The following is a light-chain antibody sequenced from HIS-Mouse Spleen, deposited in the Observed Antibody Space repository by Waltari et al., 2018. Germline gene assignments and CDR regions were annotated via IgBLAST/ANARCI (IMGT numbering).Light chain of an antibody. CDR3: YSTDSSGNHRV. CDR1: ALPKQY. J-gene: IGLJ2*01. Sequence: SYELTQPPSVSVSPGQTARITCSGDALPKQYAYLYQQKSGQAPVLVIYEDRKRPSGIPERFSGSSSGTMATLTSSGAQVEDEADYYCYSTDSSGNHRVFGGGTKLTVL. CDR2: EDR. V-gene: IGLV3-10*01.